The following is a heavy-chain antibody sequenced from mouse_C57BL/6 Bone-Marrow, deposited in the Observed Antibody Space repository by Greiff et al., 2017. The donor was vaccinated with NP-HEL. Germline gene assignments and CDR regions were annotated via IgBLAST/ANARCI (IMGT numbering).Heavy chain of an antibody. Sequence: DVKLVESGGGLVQPKGSLKLSCAASGFTFNTYAMHWVRQAPGKGLEWVACIRSKRSNYATYYAVSVKDRFTISRDDSQSMLYLQMNNLKTEDTAMYYCVRADYYGSSSHWYFDVWGTGTTVTVSS. V-gene: IGHV10-3*01. CDR2: IRSKRSNYAT. D-gene: IGHD1-1*01. J-gene: IGHJ1*03. CDR3: VRADYYGSSSHWYFDV. CDR1: GFTFNTYA.